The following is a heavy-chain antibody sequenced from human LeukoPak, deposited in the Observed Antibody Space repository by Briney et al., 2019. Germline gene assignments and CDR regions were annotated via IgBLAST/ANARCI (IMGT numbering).Heavy chain of an antibody. D-gene: IGHD3-16*01. CDR2: IANTET. V-gene: IGHV3-23*05. J-gene: IGHJ3*02. Sequence: PVGTLRLSCAASGFTFDTYAISWGRHAPGEGLEWVSTIANTETYQAASVKGRFTISRDNRQNTVYLQMTSQRAEDTAVYFCAKDAFRGNGIYDAFDIWGQGTRVTVSS. CDR3: AKDAFRGNGIYDAFDI. CDR1: GFTFDTYA.